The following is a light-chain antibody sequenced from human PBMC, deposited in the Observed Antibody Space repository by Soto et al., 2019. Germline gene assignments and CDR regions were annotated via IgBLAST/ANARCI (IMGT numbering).Light chain of an antibody. CDR1: QSISNY. CDR2: AAS. V-gene: IGKV1-39*01. Sequence: DMEMTQSPSSLSASVGDRVTITCRASQSISNYLNWYQHKPGKVPKLLIYAASSLQSGVPTRFSGSGCGTDFTLTINSLQPEDFATDYCQQSYGTPLTFGGGTKIEIK. J-gene: IGKJ4*01. CDR3: QQSYGTPLT.